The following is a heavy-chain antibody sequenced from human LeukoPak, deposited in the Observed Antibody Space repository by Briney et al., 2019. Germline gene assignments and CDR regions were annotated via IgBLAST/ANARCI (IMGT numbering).Heavy chain of an antibody. CDR2: IYYSGRT. CDR1: GCSISGFH. V-gene: IGHV4-59*08. D-gene: IGHD2-2*01. Sequence: SETLSLTCTVSGCSISGFHWNWIRQPPGKGLEWIGYIYYSGRTDSNPSLKSRVTVSVDTSKNQFNLRLTSVTAADTAMYYCARRKYFDIWGPGTMVTVSS. J-gene: IGHJ3*02. CDR3: ARRKYFDI.